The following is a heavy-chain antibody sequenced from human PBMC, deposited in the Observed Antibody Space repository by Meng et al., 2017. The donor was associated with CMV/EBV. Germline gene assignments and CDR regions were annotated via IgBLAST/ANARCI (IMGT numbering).Heavy chain of an antibody. V-gene: IGHV3-30*02. J-gene: IGHJ4*02. D-gene: IGHD6-19*01. CDR2: TRYDGSNK. CDR3: AKDYWLGWYAEYYFDY. CDR1: GFTFSSYG. Sequence: GESLKISCAASGFTFSSYGMHWVRQAPGMGLEWVAFTRYDGSNKYYADSVKGRFTISRDNSKNTLYLQMNSLRAEDTAVYYCAKDYWLGWYAEYYFDYWGQGTLVTVSS.